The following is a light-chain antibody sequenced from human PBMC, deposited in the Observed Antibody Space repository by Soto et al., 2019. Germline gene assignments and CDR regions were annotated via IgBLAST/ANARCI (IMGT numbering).Light chain of an antibody. J-gene: IGKJ4*01. CDR3: QQSYSTPRT. CDR2: AAS. Sequence: DIQMTQSPSSLSASVGDRVTITCRASQSISSYLNWYQQKPGKAPKRLIYAASSLQSGVPSRFSGSGSGTDFTLTISSLQPEAFATYYCQQSYSTPRTFGGGTKVEIK. CDR1: QSISSY. V-gene: IGKV1-39*01.